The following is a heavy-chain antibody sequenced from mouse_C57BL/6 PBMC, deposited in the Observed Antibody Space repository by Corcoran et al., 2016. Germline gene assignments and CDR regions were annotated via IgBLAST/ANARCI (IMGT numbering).Heavy chain of an antibody. D-gene: IGHD1-1*01. V-gene: IGHV1-80*01. CDR1: GYAFSSYW. Sequence: QVQLQQSGAELVKPGASVKISCKASGYAFSSYWMNWVKQRPGKGLEWIGQIYPGDGDTNYNGKFKGKATLTADKSSSTAYMQLSSLTSEDSAVYFWARNYGSSYDPLHYFDYWGQGTTLTVSS. CDR3: ARNYGSSYDPLHYFDY. J-gene: IGHJ2*01. CDR2: IYPGDGDT.